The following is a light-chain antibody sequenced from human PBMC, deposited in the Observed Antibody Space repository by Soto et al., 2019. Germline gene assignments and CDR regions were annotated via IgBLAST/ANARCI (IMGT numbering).Light chain of an antibody. V-gene: IGKV3-20*01. CDR2: DAS. J-gene: IGKJ1*01. CDR3: QQYFNWPLTWT. CDR1: QSISTNY. Sequence: EIVLTQSPGTLSLSPGERATLSCRASQSISTNYVAWYQQKPGQAPRLLIYDASSRATGIPNRFSGSGSGTDFTLTISRLEPEDFAVFYCQQYFNWPLTWTFGPGTKVQIK.